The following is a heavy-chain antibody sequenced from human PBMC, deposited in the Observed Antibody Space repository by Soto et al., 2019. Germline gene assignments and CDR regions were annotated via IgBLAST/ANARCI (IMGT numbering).Heavy chain of an antibody. CDR1: AFTFRSYA. J-gene: IGHJ4*02. CDR3: ARDAIYDGSGYYGSYFDY. Sequence: QVQLVESGGGVVQPGRSLRLSCAASAFTFRSYAMHWVRQAPGKGLEWVAVISYDGTYKYYADSVKGRFTISRDNSKNTLYLQISSLRPEDTAVYYCARDAIYDGSGYYGSYFDYWGQGSLVTVSS. D-gene: IGHD3-22*01. V-gene: IGHV3-30-3*01. CDR2: ISYDGTYK.